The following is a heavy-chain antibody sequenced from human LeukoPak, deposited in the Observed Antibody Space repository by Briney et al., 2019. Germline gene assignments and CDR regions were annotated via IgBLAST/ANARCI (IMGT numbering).Heavy chain of an antibody. CDR1: GGTFSSYA. CDR2: IIPIFGTA. D-gene: IGHD6-13*01. CDR3: ARETGIADAFDI. J-gene: IGHJ3*02. V-gene: IGHV1-69*05. Sequence: SVKVSCKASGGTFSSYAISWVRQAPGQGLEWMGGIIPIFGTANYAQKFQGRVTITTDESTSTAYMELSSLRSEDTAVYYCARETGIADAFDIWGQGTLVTVPS.